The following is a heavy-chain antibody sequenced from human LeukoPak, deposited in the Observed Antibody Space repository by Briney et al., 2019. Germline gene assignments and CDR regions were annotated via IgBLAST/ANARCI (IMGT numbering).Heavy chain of an antibody. D-gene: IGHD5-18*01. J-gene: IGHJ4*02. Sequence: ASVKVSCKASGYTFTSYDINWVRQATGQGLEWMGWMNPNSGNTGYAQKFQGRVTMTRNTSISTAYMELSSLRVEDTAVYYCAKDRQNTYGYCDYWGQGTLVTVSS. V-gene: IGHV1-8*01. CDR3: AKDRQNTYGYCDY. CDR2: MNPNSGNT. CDR1: GYTFTSYD.